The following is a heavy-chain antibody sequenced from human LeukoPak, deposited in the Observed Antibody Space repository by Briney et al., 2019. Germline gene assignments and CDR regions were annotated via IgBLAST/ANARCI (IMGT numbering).Heavy chain of an antibody. D-gene: IGHD4-23*01. CDR2: IYYSGST. CDR3: AREPDDYGGNSAGVDS. V-gene: IGHV4-39*02. Sequence: PSETLSLTCTVSGGSISSSSYYWGWIRQPPGKGLEWIGSIYYSGSTYYNPSLKSRVTISVDTSKNQFSLKLRSVTAADTAVYYCAREPDDYGGNSAGVDSWGQGILVTVSS. CDR1: GGSISSSSYY. J-gene: IGHJ4*02.